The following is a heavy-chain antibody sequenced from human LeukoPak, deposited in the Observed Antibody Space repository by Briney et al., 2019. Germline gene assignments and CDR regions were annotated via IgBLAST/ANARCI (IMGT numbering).Heavy chain of an antibody. V-gene: IGHV1-18*01. CDR2: ISAYNGNT. J-gene: IGHJ4*02. CDR1: GYTFTSYG. D-gene: IGHD1-26*01. CDR3: ARGRPIRELLPSDY. Sequence: ASVKVSCKASGYTFTSYGISWVRQAPGQGLEWMGWISAYNGNTNYAQKLRGRVTMTTDTSTSTAYMELRSLRSDDTAVYYCARGRPIRELLPSDYWGQGTLVTVSS.